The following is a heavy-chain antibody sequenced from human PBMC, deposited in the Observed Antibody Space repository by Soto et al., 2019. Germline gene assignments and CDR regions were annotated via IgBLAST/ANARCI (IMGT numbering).Heavy chain of an antibody. J-gene: IGHJ4*02. CDR2: ISSSSSYI. CDR3: AVSRLTGVYDS. Sequence: PGGSLRLSCAASGFTFSSYSMNWVRQAPGKGLEWVSSISSSSSYIYYADSVKGRFTISRDNAKNTLYLQMDALRVEDTAVYYCAVSRLTGVYDSWGLGTLVTVSS. D-gene: IGHD2-8*01. V-gene: IGHV3-21*01. CDR1: GFTFSSYS.